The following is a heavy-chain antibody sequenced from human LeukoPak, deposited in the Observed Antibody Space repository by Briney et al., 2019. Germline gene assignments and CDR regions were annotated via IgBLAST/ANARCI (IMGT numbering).Heavy chain of an antibody. CDR1: GGSISNYY. Sequence: SETLSLTCTVSGGSISNYYWAWIRQPPGKGLEWIGYIYDTGSTKYNPSLKSRLTISLHTSRNQFSLNLSSLTAAATAIYYCARVRNYPDAFDIWGQGRMVTVSS. J-gene: IGHJ3*02. CDR3: ARVRNYPDAFDI. D-gene: IGHD5-24*01. V-gene: IGHV4-59*01. CDR2: IYDTGST.